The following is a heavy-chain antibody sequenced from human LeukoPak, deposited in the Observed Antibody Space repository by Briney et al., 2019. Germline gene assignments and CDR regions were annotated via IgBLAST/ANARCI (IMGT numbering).Heavy chain of an antibody. CDR1: GYTFTSYY. D-gene: IGHD3-16*01. J-gene: IGHJ4*02. CDR3: ARASNQYEVGVDYVY. CDR2: INPSGGST. Sequence: GASVTVSCKASGYTFTSYYMHWVRQAPGQGLEWMGIINPSGGSTSYAQKFQGRVTMTRDTSTSTVYMELSSLRSEDTAVCYCARASNQYEVGVDYVYWGQGTLVTVSS. V-gene: IGHV1-46*01.